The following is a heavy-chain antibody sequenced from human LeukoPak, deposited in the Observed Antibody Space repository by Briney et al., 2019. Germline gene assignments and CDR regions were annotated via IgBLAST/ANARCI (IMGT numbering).Heavy chain of an antibody. Sequence: GGSLRLSCAAPGFTFSSYGMHWVRQAPGKGLEWVAFIRYDGSNKYYADSVKGRFTISRDNAKNSLYLQMNSLRAEDTAVYYCARAPRSSAKPTDFDYWGQGTLVTVSS. CDR2: IRYDGSNK. D-gene: IGHD1-14*01. V-gene: IGHV3-30*02. J-gene: IGHJ4*02. CDR3: ARAPRSSAKPTDFDY. CDR1: GFTFSSYG.